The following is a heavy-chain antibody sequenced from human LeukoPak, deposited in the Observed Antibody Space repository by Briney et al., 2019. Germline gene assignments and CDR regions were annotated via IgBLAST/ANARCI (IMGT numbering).Heavy chain of an antibody. CDR1: GYSFTSYW. CDR3: ASPSLYYYDSSGWGSMDV. J-gene: IGHJ6*02. CDR2: IYPGDSDT. Sequence: GESLKISCKGSGYSFTSYWIGWVRQMPGKGLEWMGIIYPGDSDTRYSPSFQGQVTISADKSISTAYLQWSSLKASDTAMYYCASPSLYYYDSSGWGSMDVWGQGTTVTVSS. V-gene: IGHV5-51*01. D-gene: IGHD3-22*01.